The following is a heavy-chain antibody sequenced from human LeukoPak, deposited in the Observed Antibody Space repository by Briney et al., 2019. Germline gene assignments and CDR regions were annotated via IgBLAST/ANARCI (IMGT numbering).Heavy chain of an antibody. J-gene: IGHJ4*02. D-gene: IGHD5-12*01. Sequence: GGSLRLSCAASGFTFSSYSMNWVRQAPGKGLEWVSSISSSSSYIYYADSVKGRFTISRDNAKNSLYLQMNSLRAEDTAVYYCSSPGYSGYERFDYWGQGTLVTVSS. CDR3: SSPGYSGYERFDY. V-gene: IGHV3-21*01. CDR1: GFTFSSYS. CDR2: ISSSSSYI.